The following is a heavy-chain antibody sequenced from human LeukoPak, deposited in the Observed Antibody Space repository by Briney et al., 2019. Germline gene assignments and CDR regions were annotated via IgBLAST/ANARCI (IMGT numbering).Heavy chain of an antibody. D-gene: IGHD5-24*01. CDR3: ARARSDGYNFELTTPGDY. V-gene: IGHV1-69*04. CDR2: IIPILGIA. CDR1: GGTFSSYA. Sequence: SVKVSCKASGGTFSSYAISWVRQAPGRGLEWMGRIIPILGIANYAQKFQGRVTITADKSTSTAYMELSSLRSEDTAVYYCARARSDGYNFELTTPGDYWGQGTLVTVSS. J-gene: IGHJ4*02.